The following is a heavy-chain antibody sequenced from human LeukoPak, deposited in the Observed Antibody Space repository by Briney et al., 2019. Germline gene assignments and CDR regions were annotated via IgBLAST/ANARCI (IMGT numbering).Heavy chain of an antibody. CDR3: ARDRGEYEWDV. J-gene: IGHJ6*04. V-gene: IGHV3-53*01. D-gene: IGHD2-2*01. CDR1: GFTVSSNY. CDR2: IYSGGST. Sequence: GGSLRLSCAASGFTVSSNYMSWVRQAPGKGLEWVSDIYSGGSTYYADSVKGRFTISRDNSKNTLYLQMNSLRAEDTAVYYCARDRGEYEWDVWGKGTTVTVSS.